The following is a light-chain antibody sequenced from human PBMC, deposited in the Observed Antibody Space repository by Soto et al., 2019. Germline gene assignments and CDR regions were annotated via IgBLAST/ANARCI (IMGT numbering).Light chain of an antibody. J-gene: IGLJ1*01. Sequence: QSALTQPASVSGSPGQSXXXSCTGTSGDIXSXXRVSWYQQHPGKAPKLIIYEVTDRPSGVSNRFSGSKSGNTASLTISGLQAEDEAEYYCSSYTNINTRACVFGTGTKVTVL. CDR1: SGDIXSXXR. V-gene: IGLV2-14*01. CDR2: EVT. CDR3: SSYTNINTRACV.